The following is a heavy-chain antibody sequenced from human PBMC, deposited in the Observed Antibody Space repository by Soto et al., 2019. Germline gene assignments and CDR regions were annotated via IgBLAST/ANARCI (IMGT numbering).Heavy chain of an antibody. CDR3: ARAVGDPLYYLDY. J-gene: IGHJ4*02. CDR2: TDYSGNT. V-gene: IGHV4-59*08. CDR1: SDSISSYY. D-gene: IGHD6-19*01. Sequence: QVQLQESGPGLVRPSETLSLTCTVSSDSISSYYWIWFRQSPGKGLEWIGYTDYSGNTNYNPSLKCRVTISGDTSKNQFSLRLSSVTAADTAVYYCARAVGDPLYYLDYWGQGTLVTVSS.